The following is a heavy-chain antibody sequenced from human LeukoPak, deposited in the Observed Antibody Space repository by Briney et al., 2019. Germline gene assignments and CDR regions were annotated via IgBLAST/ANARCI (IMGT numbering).Heavy chain of an antibody. V-gene: IGHV1-2*02. J-gene: IGHJ4*02. CDR2: INPNSGGT. Sequence: ASVKVSCKASGYTFTGYYMHWVRQAPGQGLEWMGWINPNSGGTNYAQKFQGRVTMTRDTSISTAYMELSRLRSDDTAVYYCARDMRKLELRRGPAGYFDYWGQGTLVTVSS. CDR3: ARDMRKLELRRGPAGYFDY. CDR1: GYTFTGYY. D-gene: IGHD1-7*01.